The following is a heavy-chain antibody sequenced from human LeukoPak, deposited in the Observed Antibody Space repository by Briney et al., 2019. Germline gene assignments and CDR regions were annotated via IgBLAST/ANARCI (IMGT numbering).Heavy chain of an antibody. J-gene: IGHJ4*02. CDR1: GGSISSDDYY. V-gene: IGHV4-30-4*01. CDR2: IYYSGST. CDR3: ARGPDIVMDYYFDY. D-gene: IGHD5-12*01. Sequence: SSETLSLTCTVSGGSISSDDYYWSWIRQPPGKGLEWIGYIYYSGSTYYNPSLKSRVTISVDMSKNQFSLKLSSVTAADTAVFYCARGPDIVMDYYFDYWGQGTPVTVSS.